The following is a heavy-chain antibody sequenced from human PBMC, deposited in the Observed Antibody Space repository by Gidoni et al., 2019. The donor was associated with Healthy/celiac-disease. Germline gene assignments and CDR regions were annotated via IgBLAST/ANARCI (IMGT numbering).Heavy chain of an antibody. J-gene: IGHJ4*02. D-gene: IGHD5-12*01. CDR1: GVTFSSYA. CDR3: ASARLRGYSGYEGGPNY. Sequence: QVQLVQSGAEVKKPGSSVKVSCQASGVTFSSYAISWVRQAPGQGLEWMGGIIPIFGTANYAQKFQGRVTITADESTSTAYMELSSLRSEDTAVYYCASARLRGYSGYEGGPNYWGQGTLVTVSS. CDR2: IIPIFGTA. V-gene: IGHV1-69*01.